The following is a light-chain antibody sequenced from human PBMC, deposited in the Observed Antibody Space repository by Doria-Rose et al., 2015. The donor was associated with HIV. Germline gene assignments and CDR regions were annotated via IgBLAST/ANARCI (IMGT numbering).Light chain of an antibody. Sequence: EIVLTQSPATLSVSPGERATLSFRASQGIGSDLAWYQQKPGQAPRLLIYRASIRATGIPPRSTGGGSGTEFTLTISSLQSEDFAVYFCQQYSQWPPYTFGQGTKLEVK. V-gene: IGKV3-15*01. CDR2: RAS. CDR1: QGIGSD. CDR3: QQYSQWPPYT. J-gene: IGKJ2*01.